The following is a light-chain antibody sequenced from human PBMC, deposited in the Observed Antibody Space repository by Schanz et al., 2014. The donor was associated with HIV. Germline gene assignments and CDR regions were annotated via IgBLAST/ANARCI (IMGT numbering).Light chain of an antibody. V-gene: IGLV2-14*03. CDR2: AVS. CDR1: SSDIGAFDY. Sequence: QSALTQPASVSGSPGQSITISCSGTSSDIGAFDYVSWYQQYPGKAPKLIVYAVSDRPSGLSYRFSGSKSGNTASLANSGLQAADEADYYCSSFSTSGTPIFGTGTKLTVL. J-gene: IGLJ1*01. CDR3: SSFSTSGTPI.